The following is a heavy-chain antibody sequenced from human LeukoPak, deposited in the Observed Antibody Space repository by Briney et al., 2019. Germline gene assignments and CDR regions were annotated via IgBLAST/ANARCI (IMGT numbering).Heavy chain of an antibody. CDR1: GGSISSYY. Sequence: SETLSLTCTVSGGSISSYYWSWIRQPPGKGLEWIGYIYYSGSTNYNPSLKSRVTISVDTSKNQFSLKLSSVTAADTAVYYCAKSMGDTIFGVVTIVTFDYWGQGTLVTVSS. CDR2: IYYSGST. V-gene: IGHV4-59*01. D-gene: IGHD3-3*01. J-gene: IGHJ4*02. CDR3: AKSMGDTIFGVVTIVTFDY.